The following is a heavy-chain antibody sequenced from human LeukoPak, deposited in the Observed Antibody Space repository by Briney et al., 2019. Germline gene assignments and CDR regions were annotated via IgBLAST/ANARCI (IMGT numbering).Heavy chain of an antibody. V-gene: IGHV3-74*01. Sequence: PGGSLRLSCAASGFTFSSHWMHWVRQAPGKGLVWVSRIKSDGSSTSYADSVKGRFTISRDNAKNTLYLQMNSLRAEDTAVYYCARGSYYYDSSGYSPGAYWGQGTLVTVSS. D-gene: IGHD3-22*01. CDR1: GFTFSSHW. CDR3: ARGSYYYDSSGYSPGAY. CDR2: IKSDGSST. J-gene: IGHJ4*02.